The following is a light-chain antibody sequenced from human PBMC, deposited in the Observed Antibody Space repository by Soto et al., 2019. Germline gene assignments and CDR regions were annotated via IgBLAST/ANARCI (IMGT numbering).Light chain of an antibody. J-gene: IGLJ3*02. CDR3: SSYTSRSTWV. CDR1: SSDVGGYNY. V-gene: IGLV2-14*01. Sequence: QSVLTQPASVSGSPGQSITISCTGTSSDVGGYNYVSWYQQHPGKPPKLMIYDVSNRPSGVSNRFSGSKSGNTASLTISGLQAEDEADYYCSSYTSRSTWVFGGGTEVTVL. CDR2: DVS.